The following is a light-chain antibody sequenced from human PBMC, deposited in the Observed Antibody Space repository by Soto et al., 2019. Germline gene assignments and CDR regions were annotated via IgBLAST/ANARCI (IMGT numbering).Light chain of an antibody. V-gene: IGLV2-14*01. CDR2: EVS. Sequence: QSVLTQPASVSGAPGQSLTISCTGTSSDVGGYNYVSWYQQHPGKAPKLMIYEVSNRPSGVSNRFSGSKSGNTASLTISGLQAEDEADYYCSSYTSSSTPFYVFGTGTKVTVL. J-gene: IGLJ1*01. CDR1: SSDVGGYNY. CDR3: SSYTSSSTPFYV.